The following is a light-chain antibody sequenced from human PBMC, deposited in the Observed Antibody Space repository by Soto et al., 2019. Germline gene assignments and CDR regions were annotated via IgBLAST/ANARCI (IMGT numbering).Light chain of an antibody. V-gene: IGLV1-44*01. CDR3: AAWDDSLNGPV. CDR2: SNN. CDR1: SSNIGSNT. Sequence: QSVLTQPPSASGTPGQRVTISCSGSSSNIGSNTVNWYQQVPGTAPKLLIYSNNQRPSGVPDRFSGSKSGTSASLAISGLQSEDEADYSCAAWDDSLNGPVFGGGTQLTVL. J-gene: IGLJ2*01.